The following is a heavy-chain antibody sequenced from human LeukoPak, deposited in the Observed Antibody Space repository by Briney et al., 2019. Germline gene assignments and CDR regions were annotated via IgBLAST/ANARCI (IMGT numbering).Heavy chain of an antibody. CDR1: GFTFSSLW. D-gene: IGHD5-18*01. CDR3: ARGGVDTE. CDR2: IKEDGSEK. V-gene: IGHV3-7*01. J-gene: IGHJ3*01. Sequence: PGGSLRLSCAASGFTFSSLWMSWVRQAPGKGLEWVANIKEDGSEKNYVDSVKGRFTISRDNAKNSLYLQMNTLRAEDTAVYYCARGGVDTEWGPGKWSPSLQ.